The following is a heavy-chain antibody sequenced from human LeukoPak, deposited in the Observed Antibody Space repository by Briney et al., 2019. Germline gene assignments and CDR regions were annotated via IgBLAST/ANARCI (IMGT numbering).Heavy chain of an antibody. Sequence: PSETLSLTCTVSGEPIRSEYWTWMRQPPGQGLEWIGHIYYGGSTSYNPSLKSRATISVDTSKNQLSLKLTSATAADTAVYYCAGRSGHYYDSSGYYYDFFDPWGPGTLVTVSS. D-gene: IGHD3-22*01. J-gene: IGHJ5*02. CDR2: IYYGGST. CDR1: GEPIRSEY. CDR3: AGRSGHYYDSSGYYYDFFDP. V-gene: IGHV4-59*03.